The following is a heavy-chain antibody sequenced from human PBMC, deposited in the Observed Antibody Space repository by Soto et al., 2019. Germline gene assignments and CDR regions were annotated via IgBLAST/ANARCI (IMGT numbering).Heavy chain of an antibody. J-gene: IGHJ3*02. CDR2: INAGNGNT. V-gene: IGHV1-3*01. D-gene: IGHD6-6*01. CDR1: GYTFTSYA. CDR3: ARDHRQLVDAFDI. Sequence: ASVKVSCKASGYTFTSYAMHWVRQAPGQRLEWMGWINAGNGNTKYSQKFQGRVTITRDTSASTAYMELSSLRSEDTAVYYCARDHRQLVDAFDIWGQGTMVTVSS.